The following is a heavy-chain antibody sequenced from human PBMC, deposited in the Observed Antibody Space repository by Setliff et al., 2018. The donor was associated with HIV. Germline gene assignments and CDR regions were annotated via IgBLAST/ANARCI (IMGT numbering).Heavy chain of an antibody. CDR1: SSILTQFS. J-gene: IGHJ1*01. D-gene: IGHD3-22*01. Sequence: ASVKVSCKVSSSILTQFSMHWVRQAPGKGLEWMGASDPQYDETVYAQKFQGRVTMTEDTSTDTAYMELSSLTSEDTAMYYCATIRAYYYDSSGQEYFQHWGHGSLVTVPQ. V-gene: IGHV1-24*01. CDR3: ATIRAYYYDSSGQEYFQH. CDR2: SDPQYDET.